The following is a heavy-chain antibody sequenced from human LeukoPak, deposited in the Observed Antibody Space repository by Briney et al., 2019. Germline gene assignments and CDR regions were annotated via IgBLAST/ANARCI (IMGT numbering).Heavy chain of an antibody. D-gene: IGHD3-22*01. CDR2: INPNSGGT. J-gene: IGHJ6*02. V-gene: IGHV1-2*02. Sequence: ASVKVSCKASGYTFTGYYMHWVRQAPGQGLERMGWINPNSGGTNYAQKFQGRVTMTRDTSISTAYMELSRLRSDDTAVYYCASPDYYDSSGPDYYGMDVWGQGTTVTVSS. CDR3: ASPDYYDSSGPDYYGMDV. CDR1: GYTFTGYY.